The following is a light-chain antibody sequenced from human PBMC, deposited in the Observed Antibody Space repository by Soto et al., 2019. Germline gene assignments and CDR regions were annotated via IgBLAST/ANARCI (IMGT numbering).Light chain of an antibody. CDR2: EVS. Sequence: QSALTQPASVSGSPGQSITISCTGTSSDVGGYNYVSWYQQHPGKAPKLMIYEVSTRPSGVSNRFSGSKSGNTASLTISGLQAEDEADYYCSSYTSSRTLLYVFGTGTKVTVL. V-gene: IGLV2-14*01. J-gene: IGLJ1*01. CDR3: SSYTSSRTLLYV. CDR1: SSDVGGYNY.